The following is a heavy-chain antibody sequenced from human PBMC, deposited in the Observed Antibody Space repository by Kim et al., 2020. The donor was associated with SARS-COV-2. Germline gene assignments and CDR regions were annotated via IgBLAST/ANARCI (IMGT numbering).Heavy chain of an antibody. CDR2: INHSGST. Sequence: SETLSLTCAVYGGSFSGYYWSWIRQPPGKGLEWIGEINHSGSTNYNPSLKSRVTISVDTSKNQFSLKLSSVTAADTAVYYCARGRKISIPPYYYDSSGCNFDYWGQGTLVTVSS. J-gene: IGHJ4*02. CDR3: ARGRKISIPPYYYDSSGCNFDY. D-gene: IGHD3-22*01. V-gene: IGHV4-34*01. CDR1: GGSFSGYY.